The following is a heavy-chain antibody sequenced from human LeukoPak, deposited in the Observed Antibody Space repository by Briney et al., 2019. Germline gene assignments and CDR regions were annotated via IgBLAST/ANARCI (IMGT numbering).Heavy chain of an antibody. D-gene: IGHD3-10*01. J-gene: IGHJ4*02. V-gene: IGHV4-30-4*07. Sequence: SETLSLTCAVSGGSISSGGYSWSWIRQPPGTGLEWIRYIYYSGSAYYNPSLRSRVTISVDTTKNQFSLRLSSVTAADTAVYYCARDPHGSGSYGFDYWGQGTLVTVSS. CDR3: ARDPHGSGSYGFDY. CDR1: GGSISSGGYS. CDR2: IYYSGSA.